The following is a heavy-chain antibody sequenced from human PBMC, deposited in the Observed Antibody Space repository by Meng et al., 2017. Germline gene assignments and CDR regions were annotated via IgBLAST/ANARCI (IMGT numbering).Heavy chain of an antibody. Sequence: QGRLQWGGAGLLNPSGILFPTVAVYGGSFSGYYWGWIRQPPGKGLEWIGEINHSGSTNYNPSLKSRVTISVDTSKNQFSLKLSSVTAADTAVYYCARVLDPVLVEFDYWGQGTLVTVSS. J-gene: IGHJ4*02. D-gene: IGHD3/OR15-3a*01. V-gene: IGHV4-34*01. CDR1: GGSFSGYY. CDR2: INHSGST. CDR3: ARVLDPVLVEFDY.